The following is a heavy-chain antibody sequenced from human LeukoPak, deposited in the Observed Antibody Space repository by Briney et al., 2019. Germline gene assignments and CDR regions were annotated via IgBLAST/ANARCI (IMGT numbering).Heavy chain of an antibody. Sequence: GGSLRLSCAASGFTFSNYWMHWVRQAPGKGLVWVSRINSDGSTTTYADSVKGRFTISRDNSKNTLYLHMKSLRAEDTAVYYCARHLREAYCGGDCSSHYFDYWGQGTLVTVSS. J-gene: IGHJ4*02. CDR2: INSDGSTT. CDR3: ARHLREAYCGGDCSSHYFDY. CDR1: GFTFSNYW. D-gene: IGHD2-21*02. V-gene: IGHV3-74*01.